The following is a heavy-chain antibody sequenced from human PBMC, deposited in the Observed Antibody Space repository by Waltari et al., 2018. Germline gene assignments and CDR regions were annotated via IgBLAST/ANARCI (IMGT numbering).Heavy chain of an antibody. D-gene: IGHD6-6*01. V-gene: IGHV1-2*02. CDR3: ARMRYSSSSGVGWFDP. J-gene: IGHJ5*02. CDR2: INPNSGGT. CDR1: GYTFTGYY. Sequence: QVQLVQSGAEVKKPGASVKVSCKASGYTFTGYYIHLVRKAPGQGLEWMGWINPNSGGTNYAQKFQGRVTMTRDTSISTAYMELSRLRSDDTAVYYCARMRYSSSSGVGWFDPWGQGTLVTVSS.